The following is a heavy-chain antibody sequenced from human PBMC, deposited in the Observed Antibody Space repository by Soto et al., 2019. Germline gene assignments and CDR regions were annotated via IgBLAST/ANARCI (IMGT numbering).Heavy chain of an antibody. CDR2: INDSGNI. D-gene: IGHD3-10*01. J-gene: IGHJ6*03. CDR1: GGSFSGYQ. Sequence: QVQLQQWGAGLLKPSETLSLTCAVYGGSFSGYQWSWIRQTPGKGLEWIGEINDSGNINYNPSLRSRVTILLDTPKKQISLKLSSVPVSASAVYYCASGLVLWFGELSRRGGYYYYMDVWGKGNKVTVSS. CDR3: ASGLVLWFGELSRRGGYYYYMDV. V-gene: IGHV4-34*01.